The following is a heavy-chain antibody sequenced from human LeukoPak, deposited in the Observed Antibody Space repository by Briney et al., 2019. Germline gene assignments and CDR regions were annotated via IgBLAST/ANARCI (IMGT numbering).Heavy chain of an antibody. V-gene: IGHV4-59*01. CDR2: IYYSGST. D-gene: IGHD5-18*01. J-gene: IGHJ6*03. CDR1: GGSISSYY. CDR3: ARGGYSYGYVYYYYYMDV. Sequence: PSETLSLTCTVSGGSISSYYWSWIRQPPGKGLEWIGYIYYSGSTNYNPSLKSRVTISVDTSKNQFSLKLSSVTAADTAVYYCARGGYSYGYVYYYYYMDVWGKGTTVTISS.